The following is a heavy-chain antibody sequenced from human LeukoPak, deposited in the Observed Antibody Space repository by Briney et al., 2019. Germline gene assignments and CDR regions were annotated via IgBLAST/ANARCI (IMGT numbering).Heavy chain of an antibody. J-gene: IGHJ4*02. CDR2: IYAGGST. D-gene: IGHD5-24*01. V-gene: IGHV3-53*05. CDR1: GFTVRTNY. CDR3: ATAVRLHPSSLFR. Sequence: GGSLRLSCAASGFTVRTNYMSWVRQAPGKGLEWVSVIYAGGSTYYADSVKGRFTFSRDNSKNTLYLQMNSLRSEDTAVYYCATAVRLHPSSLFRWGQGTLVTVSS.